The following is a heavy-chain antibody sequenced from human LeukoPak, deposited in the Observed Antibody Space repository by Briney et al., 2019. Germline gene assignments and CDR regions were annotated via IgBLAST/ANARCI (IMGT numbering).Heavy chain of an antibody. Sequence: SETLSLTCAVSGDSIRSNYWSWIRQSPGKGLEWIGYIYHTGSTNYNPSLKSRVTMSIDLSKNQFSLRLNSVTAADTAVYYCATAPNVYYYDYWGQGALVTVSS. D-gene: IGHD2-8*01. CDR2: IYHTGST. CDR1: GDSIRSNY. CDR3: ATAPNVYYYDY. V-gene: IGHV4-59*08. J-gene: IGHJ4*02.